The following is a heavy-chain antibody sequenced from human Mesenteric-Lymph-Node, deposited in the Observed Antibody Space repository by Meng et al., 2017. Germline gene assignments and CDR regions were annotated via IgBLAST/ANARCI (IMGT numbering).Heavy chain of an antibody. V-gene: IGHV1-46*01. Sequence: ASVKVSCKASGYTFTSYYMHWVRQAPGQGLEWMGIINPSGGSTSYAQKFQGRVTMTRDTSTSTVYMELSSLRSEDTAVYYCARGPRYCSGGSCYDDDWYFDLWGRGTLVTVSS. CDR3: ARGPRYCSGGSCYDDDWYFDL. J-gene: IGHJ2*01. D-gene: IGHD2-15*01. CDR2: INPSGGST. CDR1: GYTFTSYY.